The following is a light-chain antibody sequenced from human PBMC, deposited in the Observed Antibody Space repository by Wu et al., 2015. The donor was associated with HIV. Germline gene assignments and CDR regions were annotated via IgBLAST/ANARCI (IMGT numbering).Light chain of an antibody. CDR2: GAS. Sequence: EIVLTQSPGTLSLSPGERATLSCRASQSVSSSYLAWYQQKPGQAPRLLIYGASSRATGIPDRSSGSGSGTDITLTISRLEPEDFAVYYCQQYGSSPGYSFGQGTKLEIK. J-gene: IGKJ2*03. CDR3: QQYGSSPGYS. V-gene: IGKV3-20*01. CDR1: QSVSSSY.